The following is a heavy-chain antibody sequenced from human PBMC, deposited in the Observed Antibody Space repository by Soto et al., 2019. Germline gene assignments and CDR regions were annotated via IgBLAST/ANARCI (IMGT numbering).Heavy chain of an antibody. V-gene: IGHV4-4*02. CDR3: ARGVSRYDILTGYSPGDY. CDR1: GGSISSSNW. CDR2: IYHSGST. J-gene: IGHJ4*02. Sequence: QVQLQESGPGLVKPSGTLSLTCAVSGGSISSSNWWSWVRQPPGKGLEWIGEIYHSGSTNYNPSLKSRVTISVDKSKNQFSLKLSSVTAADTAVYYCARGVSRYDILTGYSPGDYWGQVTLVTVSS. D-gene: IGHD3-9*01.